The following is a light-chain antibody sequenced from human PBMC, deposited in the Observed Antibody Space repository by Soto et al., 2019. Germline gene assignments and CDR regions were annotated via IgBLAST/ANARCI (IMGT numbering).Light chain of an antibody. CDR2: SES. Sequence: DIQMTQSPPSLSASVGDRVTITCRASETITDFLNWYQLKPGKAPKLLIYSESNLQPGVPSRFGGSGYVTDFTLALSGLQNEDSATYYCQQNFSPFVTFGGGTKVEV. J-gene: IGKJ4*01. V-gene: IGKV1-39*01. CDR1: ETITDF. CDR3: QQNFSPFVT.